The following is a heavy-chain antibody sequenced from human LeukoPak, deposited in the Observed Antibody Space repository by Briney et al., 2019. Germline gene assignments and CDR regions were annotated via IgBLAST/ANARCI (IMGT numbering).Heavy chain of an antibody. V-gene: IGHV4-34*01. J-gene: IGHJ4*02. D-gene: IGHD3-10*01. CDR1: GGPFGVYY. CDR3: AGPGAGDLDY. Sequence: SETLSLTCAVYGGPFGVYYWSWVRQPPGKGLEWIGEINHSGSTNYSPSLKSRVTISVDTSKNHFSLKLSSVAAADTAVYYCAGPGAGDLDYWGQGTLVTVSS. CDR2: INHSGST.